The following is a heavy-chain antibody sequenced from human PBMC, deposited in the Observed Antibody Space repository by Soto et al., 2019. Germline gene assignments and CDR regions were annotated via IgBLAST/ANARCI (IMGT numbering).Heavy chain of an antibody. V-gene: IGHV4-31*03. J-gene: IGHJ4*02. Sequence: NHSETLSLTCTVSGGSIRSPDYYWSWIRHPPGKGLEWIGYIYYSGNTYFTPSLKSRLTMSIDTSENRFSLSLTSVTAAETAVYYCARVRYVNYAPKYFDFWGQGTLVTFSS. CDR2: IYYSGNT. CDR3: ARVRYVNYAPKYFDF. CDR1: GGSIRSPDYY. D-gene: IGHD3-16*01.